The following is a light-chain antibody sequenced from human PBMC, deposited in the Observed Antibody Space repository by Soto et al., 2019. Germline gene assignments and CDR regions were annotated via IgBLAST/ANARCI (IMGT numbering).Light chain of an antibody. V-gene: IGKV3-20*01. Sequence: EIVLSQSPGTLSFSPGERATLPCRATQSISSSYLAWYQQKPGQAPRLLIYGASSRATGIPDRFSGSGSGTDFTLTISRLEPEDFAVYYCQQCGSSPLTFGGGTKVEIK. J-gene: IGKJ4*01. CDR2: GAS. CDR1: QSISSSY. CDR3: QQCGSSPLT.